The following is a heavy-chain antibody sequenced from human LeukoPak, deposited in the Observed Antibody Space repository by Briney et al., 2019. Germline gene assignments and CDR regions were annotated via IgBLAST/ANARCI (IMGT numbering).Heavy chain of an antibody. CDR3: AKDGYDFWSGYPRYYCGMDV. V-gene: IGHV3-23*01. Sequence: GGSLRLSCAASGFTFSSYTMSWVRQAPGKGLEWVSAISGSGGSTYYADSVKGRFTISRDNSKNTLYLQMNSLRAEDTAVYYCAKDGYDFWSGYPRYYCGMDVWGQGTTVTVSS. D-gene: IGHD3-3*01. CDR2: ISGSGGST. CDR1: GFTFSSYT. J-gene: IGHJ6*02.